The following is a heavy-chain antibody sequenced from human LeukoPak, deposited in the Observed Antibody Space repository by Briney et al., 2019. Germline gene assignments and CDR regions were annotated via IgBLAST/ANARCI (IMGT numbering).Heavy chain of an antibody. CDR2: ISSSGSTI. J-gene: IGHJ6*03. CDR1: GFTFSDYY. D-gene: IGHD2-15*01. V-gene: IGHV3-11*01. Sequence: GGSLRLSCAASGFTFSDYYMSWVRQAPGKGLEWVSYISSSGSTIYYADSVKGRFTISRDNAKNSLYLQMNSLRAEDTAVYYCARVVEKDGNYMDVWGKGTTVTVSS. CDR3: ARVVEKDGNYMDV.